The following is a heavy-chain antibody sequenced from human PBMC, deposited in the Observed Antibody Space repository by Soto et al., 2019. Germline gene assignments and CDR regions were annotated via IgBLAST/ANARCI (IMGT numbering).Heavy chain of an antibody. J-gene: IGHJ4*02. V-gene: IGHV1-69*01. CDR1: GGTFSSYA. CDR3: ASPVPYGSGSYVQYYFDY. CDR2: IIPIFGTA. D-gene: IGHD3-10*01. Sequence: QVQLVQSGAEVKKPGSSVKVSCKASGGTFSSYAISWVRQAPGQGLEWMGGIIPIFGTANYAQKFQGRVTITADESTSTAYMELSSLRSEDTSVYYCASPVPYGSGSYVQYYFDYWGQGTLVTVSS.